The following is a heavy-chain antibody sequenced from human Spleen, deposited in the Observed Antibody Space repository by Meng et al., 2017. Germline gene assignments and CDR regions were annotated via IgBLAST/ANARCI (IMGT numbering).Heavy chain of an antibody. CDR3: AKEAAAGTFGYFDY. CDR2: ISGSGGST. J-gene: IGHJ4*02. CDR1: GFTFSSYA. Sequence: GESLKISCAASGFTFSSYAMSWVRQAPGKGLGWVSAISGSGGSTYYADSVKGRFTISRDNSKNTLYLQMNSLRAEDMALYYCAKEAAAGTFGYFDYWGQGTLVTVSS. D-gene: IGHD6-13*01. V-gene: IGHV3-23*01.